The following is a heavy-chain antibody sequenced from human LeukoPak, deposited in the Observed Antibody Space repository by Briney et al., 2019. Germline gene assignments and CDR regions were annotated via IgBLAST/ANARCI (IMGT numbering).Heavy chain of an antibody. CDR1: GGSISSGGYS. J-gene: IGHJ5*02. CDR3: ARGYCSSTSCSKNWFDP. V-gene: IGHV4-30-2*01. D-gene: IGHD2-2*01. Sequence: SETLSLTCAVSGGSISSGGYSWSWIRQPPGKGLEWIGYIYHSGSTYYNPSLKSRVTISVDTSKNQFSLKLSSVTAADTAVYYCARGYCSSTSCSKNWFDPWGQGTLVTVSS. CDR2: IYHSGST.